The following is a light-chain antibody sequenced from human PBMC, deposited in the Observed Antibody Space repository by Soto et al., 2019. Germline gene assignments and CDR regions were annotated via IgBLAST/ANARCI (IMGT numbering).Light chain of an antibody. CDR3: QQYQTWT. CDR1: QTISRW. V-gene: IGKV1-5*03. Sequence: DIVLTQSPGTLSASVGDRVTITCRASQTISRWLAWYQQKPGKAPKLLIYRASSLESGVPSRFSGSGSGTEFTLTISSLQSDDSATYYCQQYQTWTFGQGTKVEIK. J-gene: IGKJ1*01. CDR2: RAS.